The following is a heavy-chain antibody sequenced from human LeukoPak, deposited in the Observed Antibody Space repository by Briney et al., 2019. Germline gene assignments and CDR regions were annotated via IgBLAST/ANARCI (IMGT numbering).Heavy chain of an antibody. CDR1: GGSISSYY. Sequence: SETLSLTCTVSGGSISSYYWSWVRQPPGKGLEWIGYIYYSGSTNYNPSLKSRVTISVDTSKNQFSLKLSSVTAADTAVYYCARGVSYYDSSGYYNEYFQHWGQGTLVTVSS. CDR3: ARGVSYYDSSGYYNEYFQH. V-gene: IGHV4-59*08. D-gene: IGHD3-22*01. CDR2: IYYSGST. J-gene: IGHJ1*01.